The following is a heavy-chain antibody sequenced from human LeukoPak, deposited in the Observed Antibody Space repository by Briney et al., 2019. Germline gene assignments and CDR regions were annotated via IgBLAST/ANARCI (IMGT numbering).Heavy chain of an antibody. J-gene: IGHJ6*03. D-gene: IGHD5-18*01. CDR3: ARDGCSYGYIHYYYYYMDV. CDR2: ISAYNGNT. Sequence: GASVKVSCKASGYTFTSYGISWVRQAPGQGLEWMGWISAYNGNTNYAQKLQGRVTMTTDTSTSTAYMELRSLRSDDTAVYYCARDGCSYGYIHYYYYYMDVWGKGTTVTVSS. CDR1: GYTFTSYG. V-gene: IGHV1-18*01.